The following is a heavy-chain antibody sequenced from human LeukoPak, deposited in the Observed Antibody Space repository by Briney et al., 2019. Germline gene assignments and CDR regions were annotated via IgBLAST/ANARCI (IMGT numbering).Heavy chain of an antibody. CDR3: ARGSPYYDSSGYTSSGLGY. D-gene: IGHD3-22*01. CDR1: GYTFTSYD. V-gene: IGHV1-8*01. J-gene: IGHJ4*02. CDR2: MNPNSGNT. Sequence: ASVKASCKASGYTFTSYDINWVRQATGQGLEWMGWMNPNSGNTGYAQRFQGRVTMTRNTSISTAYMELSSLRSEDTAVYYCARGSPYYDSSGYTSSGLGYWGQGTLVTVSS.